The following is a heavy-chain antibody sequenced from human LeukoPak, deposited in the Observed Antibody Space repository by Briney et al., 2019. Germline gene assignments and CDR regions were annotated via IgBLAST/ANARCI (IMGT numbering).Heavy chain of an antibody. CDR2: IYYSGST. J-gene: IGHJ5*02. Sequence: SETLSLTCTVSGGSISSYYWSWIRQPPGKGLEWIGYIYYSGSTNYNPSLKSRVTISVDMSKNQFSLKLSSVTAADTAVYYCASCGSGSYSGQENWFDPWGQGTLVTVSS. D-gene: IGHD3-10*01. V-gene: IGHV4-59*01. CDR1: GGSISSYY. CDR3: ASCGSGSYSGQENWFDP.